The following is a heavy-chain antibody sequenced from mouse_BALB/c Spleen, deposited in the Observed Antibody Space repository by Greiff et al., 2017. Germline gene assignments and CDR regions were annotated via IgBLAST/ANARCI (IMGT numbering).Heavy chain of an antibody. CDR2: IYPGNSDT. J-gene: IGHJ4*01. CDR1: GYTFTSYW. D-gene: IGHD2-2*01. Sequence: EVKLVESGTVLARPGASVKMSCKASGYTFTSYWMHWVKQRPGQGLEWIGAIYPGNSDTSYNQKFKGKAKLTAVTSTSTAYMELSSLTNEDSAVYYCTRREGGYGRGYAMDYWGQGTSVTVSS. V-gene: IGHV1-5*01. CDR3: TRREGGYGRGYAMDY.